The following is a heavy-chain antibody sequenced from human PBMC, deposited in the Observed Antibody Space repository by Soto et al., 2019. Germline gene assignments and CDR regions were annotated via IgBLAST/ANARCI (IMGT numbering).Heavy chain of an antibody. V-gene: IGHV3-72*01. Sequence: EVQLVESGGGLVQPGGSLRLSCAASGLIFSDYHMDWVRQAPGKGLEWVGRIRRKANSYTTEYAASVKGRVTISRDDSKNSVYLQMNSLKSEDTAVYYCAMLGGWSGGSSGMDVWGQGTTVTVSS. CDR1: GLIFSDYH. CDR3: AMLGGWSGGSSGMDV. CDR2: IRRKANSYTT. J-gene: IGHJ6*02. D-gene: IGHD6-19*01.